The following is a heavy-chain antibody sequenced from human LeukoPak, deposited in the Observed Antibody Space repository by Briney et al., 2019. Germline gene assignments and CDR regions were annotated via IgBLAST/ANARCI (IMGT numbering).Heavy chain of an antibody. CDR1: GFTFSSYG. CDR2: IWYDGSNK. Sequence: PGGSLRLSCAASGFTFSSYGMHWVRQAPGKGLEWVAVIWYDGSNKYYADSVKGRFTISRDNSKNTLYLQMNSLRAEDTAVYYCAXGGDGGHFDYWGQGTLVTVSS. J-gene: IGHJ4*02. D-gene: IGHD2-21*02. CDR3: AXGGDGGHFDY. V-gene: IGHV3-33*01.